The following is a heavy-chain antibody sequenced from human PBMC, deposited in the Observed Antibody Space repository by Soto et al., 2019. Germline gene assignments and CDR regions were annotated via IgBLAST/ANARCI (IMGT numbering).Heavy chain of an antibody. CDR3: ARGGVHYFDNSFDY. V-gene: IGHV3-7*03. CDR1: GFSLIPYW. D-gene: IGHD3-22*01. J-gene: IGHJ4*02. Sequence: EVLLVASGGGLVQPGGSLRLSCAASGFSLIPYWMSWVRQAPGKGLEWVANIKQDGSERNYVKSVKGRFTISRDNAKNSVYLEMNSLRAEDTAVYYCARGGVHYFDNSFDYWGQGTPVNVSS. CDR2: IKQDGSER.